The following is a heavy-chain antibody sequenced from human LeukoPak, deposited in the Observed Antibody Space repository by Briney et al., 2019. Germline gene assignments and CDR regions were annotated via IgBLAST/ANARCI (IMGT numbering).Heavy chain of an antibody. Sequence: GGSLRLSCAASGFTFSSYGMHWVRQAPGKGLEWVAVISYDGSNKYYPDSVKGRFTISRDNSKNTLYLQMNTLRAEDTAVYYCAKDRGYCSGGSCYWGFYFDYWGQGTLVTVSS. J-gene: IGHJ4*02. CDR3: AKDRGYCSGGSCYWGFYFDY. V-gene: IGHV3-30*18. D-gene: IGHD2-15*01. CDR1: GFTFSSYG. CDR2: ISYDGSNK.